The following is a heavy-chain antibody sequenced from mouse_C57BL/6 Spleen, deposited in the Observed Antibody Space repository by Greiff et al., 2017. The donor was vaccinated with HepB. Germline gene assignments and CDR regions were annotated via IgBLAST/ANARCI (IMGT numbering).Heavy chain of an antibody. J-gene: IGHJ3*01. D-gene: IGHD1-1*01. CDR2: INPSSGYT. V-gene: IGHV1-4*01. CDR3: ARGGDYGSSPWFAY. Sequence: VQLPESGAELARPGASVKMSCTASGYTFTSYTLHWVKQRPGQGLEWIGYINPSSGYTKYNQKFKDKATLTADKSSSTAYMQLSSLTSEDSAVYYCARGGDYGSSPWFAYWGQGTLVTVSA. CDR1: GYTFTSYT.